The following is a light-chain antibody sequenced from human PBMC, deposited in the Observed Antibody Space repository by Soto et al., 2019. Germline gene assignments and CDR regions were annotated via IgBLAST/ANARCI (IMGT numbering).Light chain of an antibody. CDR3: QKYDSVPWS. Sequence: DIQMTQSPSSLSASVGDRVTITCRASQGIGNNLAWYQQKPGKVPKVLIYTASTLHSGVPSRFSGRGSGTDFTLTINSLQPEDVATYFCQKYDSVPWSFGRGTRVEI. J-gene: IGKJ1*01. V-gene: IGKV1-27*01. CDR1: QGIGNN. CDR2: TAS.